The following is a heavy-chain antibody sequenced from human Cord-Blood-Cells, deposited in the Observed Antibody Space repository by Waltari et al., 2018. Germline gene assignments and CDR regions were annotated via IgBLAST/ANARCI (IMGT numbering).Heavy chain of an antibody. J-gene: IGHJ3*02. CDR1: GGPLSNPH. V-gene: IGHV4-59*11. Sequence: QVQLQESGPGLVKPSETLYLTCTLSGGPLSNPHWSWIRQPPGKGLEWIGYIYYSGSTNYNPSLKSRVTISVDTSKNQFSLKLSSVTAADTAVYYCASITGTTFAFDIWGQGTMVTVSS. D-gene: IGHD1-7*01. CDR3: ASITGTTFAFDI. CDR2: IYYSGST.